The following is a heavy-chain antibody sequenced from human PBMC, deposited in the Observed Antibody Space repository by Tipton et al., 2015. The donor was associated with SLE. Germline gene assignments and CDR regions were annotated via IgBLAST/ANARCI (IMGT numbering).Heavy chain of an antibody. J-gene: IGHJ3*02. CDR3: AREGEGYPDAFDI. Sequence: LRLSCAVYGGSFSGYYWSWIRQPPGKGLGWIGEINHSGSTNYNPSLKSRVTISVDTSKNQFSLKLSSVTAADTAVYYCAREGEGYPDAFDIWGQGTMVTVSS. CDR2: INHSGST. CDR1: GGSFSGYY. D-gene: IGHD2-21*01. V-gene: IGHV4-34*01.